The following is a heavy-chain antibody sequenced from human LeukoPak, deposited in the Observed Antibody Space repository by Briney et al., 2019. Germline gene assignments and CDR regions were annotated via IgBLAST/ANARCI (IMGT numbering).Heavy chain of an antibody. V-gene: IGHV4-39*07. D-gene: IGHD6-13*01. CDR1: GGSISSNSYY. J-gene: IGHJ3*02. CDR3: ARWNIAGDAFDI. Sequence: SETLSLTCTVSGGSISSNSYYWGWIRQPPGKGLEWIGSIYYSGSTYYNPSLKSRVTISVDRSKNQFSLKLSSVTAADTAVYYCARWNIAGDAFDIWGQGTMVTVSS. CDR2: IYYSGST.